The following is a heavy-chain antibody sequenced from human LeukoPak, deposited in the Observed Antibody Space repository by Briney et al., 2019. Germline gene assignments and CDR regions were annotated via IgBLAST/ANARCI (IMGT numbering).Heavy chain of an antibody. CDR2: INQGGSEK. Sequence: GGSLRLSCSAPGFTFSSYGMNWVRQAPGKGLEWVANINQGGSEKYYVDSVKGRFTISRDNAKNSLYLQMNSLRAEDTAVYYCARRYFDYWGQGTLVTVSS. CDR3: ARRYFDY. CDR1: GFTFSSYG. V-gene: IGHV3-7*03. J-gene: IGHJ4*02.